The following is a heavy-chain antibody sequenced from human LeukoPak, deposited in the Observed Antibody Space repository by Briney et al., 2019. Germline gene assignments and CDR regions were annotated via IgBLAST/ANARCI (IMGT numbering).Heavy chain of an antibody. V-gene: IGHV4-34*01. CDR2: INHRGCT. CDR3: AKPEGQSLNYYYYSGMDV. J-gene: IGHJ6*02. Sequence: SETLSLTCAVYVGSFSGYYSSWIPHPPGKGRECSGDINHRGCTNYNPSLTRRVTISVDTSKNQYSLKLSSVAAAGTALYYCAKPEGQSLNYYYYSGMDVWGQGTTVTVSS. CDR1: VGSFSGYY. D-gene: IGHD1-14*01.